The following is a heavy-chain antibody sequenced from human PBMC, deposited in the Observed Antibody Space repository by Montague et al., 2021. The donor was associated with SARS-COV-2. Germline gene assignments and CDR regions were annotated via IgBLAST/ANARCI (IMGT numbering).Heavy chain of an antibody. V-gene: IGHV4-59*02. CDR1: GASVGSSD. Sequence: SETLSLTCTVSGASVGSSDWGWIRQSPGKGLEWIGYFYSVGSTDYNPSLKSRATISRVTSKNQFSLKVRSVTAADTAVYYCARETMTADAFDIWGQGTMATVSS. J-gene: IGHJ3*02. CDR3: ARETMTADAFDI. D-gene: IGHD1-14*01. CDR2: FYSVGST.